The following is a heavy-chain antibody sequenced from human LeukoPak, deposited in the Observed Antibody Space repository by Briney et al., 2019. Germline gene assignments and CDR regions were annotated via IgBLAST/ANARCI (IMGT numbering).Heavy chain of an antibody. V-gene: IGHV4-34*01. D-gene: IGHD1-26*01. Sequence: GSLRLSCAASGFTFTTYWMAWIRQPPGKGLEWIGEINHSGSTNYNPSLKSRVTISADTSKNQFSLRLSSVTAADTAVYYCARGRVGSYYNYRAFDIWGQGTMVTVSS. CDR2: INHSGST. CDR3: ARGRVGSYYNYRAFDI. CDR1: GFTFTTYW. J-gene: IGHJ3*02.